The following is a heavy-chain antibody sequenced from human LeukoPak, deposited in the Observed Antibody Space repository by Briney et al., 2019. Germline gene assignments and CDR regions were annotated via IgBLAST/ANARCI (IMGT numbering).Heavy chain of an antibody. Sequence: GASVKVSCKASGYTFTCYYMHWVRQAPGQGLEWMGLINPNSGGTNYAQKFQGRVTMTRDTSISTAYMELSRLRSDDTAVYYCARGGAKSSGYYYMYWGQGTLVTVSS. CDR2: INPNSGGT. D-gene: IGHD3-22*01. CDR1: GYTFTCYY. CDR3: ARGGAKSSGYYYMY. V-gene: IGHV1-2*02. J-gene: IGHJ4*02.